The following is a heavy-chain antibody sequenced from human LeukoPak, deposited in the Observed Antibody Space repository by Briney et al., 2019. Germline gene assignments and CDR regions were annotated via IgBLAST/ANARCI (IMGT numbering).Heavy chain of an antibody. V-gene: IGHV3-23*01. D-gene: IGHD2-15*01. Sequence: PGGSLRLSCAASGFTFSSYAMSWVRQAPGKGLEWVSVISAGGGSTDFADSVKGRFTVSRDNSKNTLYLQMSSLRAEDTAVYYCAKGTLGYCSGGSCYSGYWGQGTLVTVSS. CDR3: AKGTLGYCSGGSCYSGY. CDR2: ISAGGGST. J-gene: IGHJ4*02. CDR1: GFTFSSYA.